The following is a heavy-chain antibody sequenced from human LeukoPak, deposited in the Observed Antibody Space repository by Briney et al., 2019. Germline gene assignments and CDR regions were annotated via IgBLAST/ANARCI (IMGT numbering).Heavy chain of an antibody. CDR3: ARYSGWNDAFDI. V-gene: IGHV1-8*01. CDR2: MNPNSGNT. D-gene: IGHD6-19*01. J-gene: IGHJ3*02. CDR1: GYTFTSYD. Sequence: ASVKVSCKASGYTFTSYDINWVRQATGQGLEWMGWMNPNSGNTGYAQKFQGRVTMTRNTSISTAYMELSSLRSEDTAVNYCARYSGWNDAFDIWGQGTMVTVSS.